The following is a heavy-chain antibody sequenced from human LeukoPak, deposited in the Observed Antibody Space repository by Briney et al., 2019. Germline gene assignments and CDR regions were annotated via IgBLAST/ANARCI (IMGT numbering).Heavy chain of an antibody. V-gene: IGHV3-7*01. Sequence: PGGSLRLSCAASGFTIVSYWMSWVRQAPGKGLEWVASINPAGSDKFYVDSVKGRFTISRDNAENSFYLQMNSLRGEDTAVYYRARLTTMVTTFVYWGQGALVTVSS. J-gene: IGHJ4*02. CDR1: GFTIVSYW. D-gene: IGHD4/OR15-4a*01. CDR2: INPAGSDK. CDR3: ARLTTMVTTFVY.